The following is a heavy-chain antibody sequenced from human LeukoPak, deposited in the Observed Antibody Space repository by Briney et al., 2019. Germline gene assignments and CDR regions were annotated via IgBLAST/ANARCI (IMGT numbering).Heavy chain of an antibody. V-gene: IGHV3-72*01. CDR1: GFTFSDHY. CDR3: ARGWCSDGSCYSGDY. CDR2: IRNKANSYTT. Sequence: GGSLRLSCAASGFTFSDHYMDWVRQAPGEGLEWVARIRNKANSYTTKYAASVTGRFTISRDDSKNSLYLQMNSLKTEDAAVYYCARGWCSDGSCYSGDYWGQGTLVTVSS. D-gene: IGHD2-15*01. J-gene: IGHJ4*02.